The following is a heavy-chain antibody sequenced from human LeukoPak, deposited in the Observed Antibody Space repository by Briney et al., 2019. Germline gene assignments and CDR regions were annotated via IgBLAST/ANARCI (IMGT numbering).Heavy chain of an antibody. D-gene: IGHD5-12*01. CDR2: IYHSGST. J-gene: IGHJ4*02. CDR3: VSGYVAAVPSY. Sequence: SETLSLTCAVSGYSISSGYYWGWIRQPPGQGLEWIGSIYHSGSTYYNPSLKSRVTISVDTSKNQFSLKLSSVTAADTAVYYCVSGYVAAVPSYWGQGTLVTVSS. V-gene: IGHV4-38-2*01. CDR1: GYSISSGYY.